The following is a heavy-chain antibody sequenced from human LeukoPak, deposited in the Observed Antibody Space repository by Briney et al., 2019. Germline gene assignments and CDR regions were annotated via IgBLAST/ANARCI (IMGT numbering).Heavy chain of an antibody. V-gene: IGHV3-30-3*01. J-gene: IGHJ4*02. CDR1: GFSFSIFA. Sequence: GGSLRLSCAASGFSFSIFAMHWVRQAPGKGLKWVTTISYDGTSKNYGDSVKGRFTISRDNSKNTVYLQMNSLRAEDTAVYHCAREREGYSSNWYFGYWGQGTLVTVSS. D-gene: IGHD6-13*01. CDR2: ISYDGTSK. CDR3: AREREGYSSNWYFGY.